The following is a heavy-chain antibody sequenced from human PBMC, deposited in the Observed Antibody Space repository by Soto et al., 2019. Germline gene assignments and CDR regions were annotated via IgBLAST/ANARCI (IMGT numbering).Heavy chain of an antibody. J-gene: IGHJ4*02. D-gene: IGHD4-17*01. CDR1: GGSLSSDNYY. Sequence: SETLSLTCTVSGGSLSSDNYYWSWIRQPPGKGLEWVGYIFYSGSTYYNPSLKSRLTISVDTSKNQFSLKLTSVTAADTAVYYCARGPTVTTDYWGQGTLVTVSS. CDR3: ARGPTVTTDY. CDR2: IFYSGST. V-gene: IGHV4-30-4*01.